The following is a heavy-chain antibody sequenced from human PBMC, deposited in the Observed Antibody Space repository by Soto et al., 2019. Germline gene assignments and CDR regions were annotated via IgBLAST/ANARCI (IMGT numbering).Heavy chain of an antibody. V-gene: IGHV4-39*01. D-gene: IGHD6-19*01. Sequence: PSETLSLTCTVSGGSISSSSYYRGWIRQPPGKGLEWIGSIYYSGSTYYNPSLKSRVTISVDTSKNQFSLKLSSVTAADTAVYYCARRPSFSSGWIRFFDYWGQGTLVTVSS. CDR1: GGSISSSSYY. CDR2: IYYSGST. CDR3: ARRPSFSSGWIRFFDY. J-gene: IGHJ4*02.